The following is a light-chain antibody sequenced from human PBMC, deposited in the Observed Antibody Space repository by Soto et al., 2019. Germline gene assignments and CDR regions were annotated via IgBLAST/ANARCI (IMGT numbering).Light chain of an antibody. CDR2: AAS. CDR3: QVFGSSPRYT. CDR1: ESVTSTY. Sequence: EIVLTQSPGTLSLSPGERATLSCRTSESVTSTYLAWYQQKPGQPPRLLIYAASSRATGIPDRFSGSGSGTDFTLTISRLEPEDFAVYYCQVFGSSPRYTFGRGIKLEIK. J-gene: IGKJ2*01. V-gene: IGKV3-20*01.